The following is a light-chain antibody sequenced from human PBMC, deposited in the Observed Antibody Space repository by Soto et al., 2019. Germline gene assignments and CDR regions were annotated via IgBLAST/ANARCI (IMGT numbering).Light chain of an antibody. CDR1: SSDVGGYNY. J-gene: IGLJ2*01. Sequence: QSVLTQPPSASGSPGQSVTISCTGTSSDVGGYNYVSWYQQHPGKAPKLMIYGVSKRPSGVPDRFSGSKSGNTASLTVSGLQAEDEADYYCSSYAGSNGVVFGGGTQLTVL. CDR2: GVS. V-gene: IGLV2-8*01. CDR3: SSYAGSNGVV.